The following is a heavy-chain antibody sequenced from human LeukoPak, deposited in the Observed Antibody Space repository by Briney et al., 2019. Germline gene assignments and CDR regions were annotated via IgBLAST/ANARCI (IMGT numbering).Heavy chain of an antibody. CDR1: GGSISSGGYS. D-gene: IGHD3-9*01. J-gene: IGHJ4*02. V-gene: IGHV4-30-2*01. CDR3: ARVHTIRYFDWLSLDY. Sequence: SETLSLTCAVSGGSISSGGYSWSWIRQPPGKGLEWIGYIYHSGSTYYNPSLKSRVTISVDTSKNQFSLKLSSVTAADTAVYYCARVHTIRYFDWLSLDYWGQGTLVTVSS. CDR2: IYHSGST.